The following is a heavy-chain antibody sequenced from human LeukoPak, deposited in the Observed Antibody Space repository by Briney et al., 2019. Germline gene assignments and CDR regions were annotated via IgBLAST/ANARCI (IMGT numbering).Heavy chain of an antibody. D-gene: IGHD1-26*01. CDR3: ASLYSGSYDTGSFDYFNY. V-gene: IGHV4-59*01. J-gene: IGHJ4*02. CDR2: MYYSGST. Sequence: PSETLSLTCTVSSGSISSYYWSWIRQPPGKGLERIGYMYYSGSTNYNPSLKSRVTISVDTSKNQFSLKLSSVTAADTAVYYCASLYSGSYDTGSFDYFNYWGQGTLVTVSS. CDR1: SGSISSYY.